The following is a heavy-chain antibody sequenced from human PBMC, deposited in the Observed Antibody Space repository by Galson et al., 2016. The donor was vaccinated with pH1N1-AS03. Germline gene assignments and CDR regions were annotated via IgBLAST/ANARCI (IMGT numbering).Heavy chain of an antibody. D-gene: IGHD2-15*01. V-gene: IGHV3-21*01. CDR2: ISGSSSYI. CDR1: RFTFSHYS. J-gene: IGHJ3*02. CDR3: AKDSNEYCSGGNCLAFDI. Sequence: SLRLSCAASRFTFSHYSVSWVRQAPGKGLEWVSSISGSSSYIYYADSVKGRFTISRYNAKNSVYLQMTSLRAEDTAVYYCAKDSNEYCSGGNCLAFDIWGQGTVVAVSS.